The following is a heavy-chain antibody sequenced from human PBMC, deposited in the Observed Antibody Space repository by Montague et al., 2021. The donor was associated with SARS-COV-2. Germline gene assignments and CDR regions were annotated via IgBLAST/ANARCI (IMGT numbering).Heavy chain of an antibody. J-gene: IGHJ6*02. CDR2: TYYRSKWYN. D-gene: IGHD1-1*01. CDR3: TSGREGNYNVMDV. Sequence: CAISGDSVSSNSATWNWVRQSPSRGLEWLGRTYYRSKWYNDYAVXXRCRVTINPDTSKNQFSLQLNSVTPEDTAIYYCTSGREGNYNVMDVWGQGTTDTVSS. CDR1: GDSVSSNSAT. V-gene: IGHV6-1*01.